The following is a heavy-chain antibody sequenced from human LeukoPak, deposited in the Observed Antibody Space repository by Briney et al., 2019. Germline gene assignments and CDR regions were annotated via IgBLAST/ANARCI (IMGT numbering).Heavy chain of an antibody. D-gene: IGHD6-13*01. CDR3: ARGFMYSVNCAVC. CDR1: GFLFSSYW. V-gene: IGHV3-74*01. CDR2: INTVGRRT. J-gene: IGHJ4*02. Sequence: GGSLRLSCVPSGFLFSSYWTRWVRHAPEGGLAWVSRINTVGRRTSYTDSVKGPFTLSTDTATNTLYLQMNRLRATDTGVYYSARGFMYSVNCAVCWGEGALVSVPS.